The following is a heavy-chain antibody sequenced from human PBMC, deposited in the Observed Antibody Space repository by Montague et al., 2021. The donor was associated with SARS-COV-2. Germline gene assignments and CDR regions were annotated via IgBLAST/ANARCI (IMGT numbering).Heavy chain of an antibody. D-gene: IGHD2-15*01. J-gene: IGHJ4*02. Sequence: CAISGDSASTNSGTWNWVRLSPSRGLEWLGRTYYRSEWYSDYSVSVKSRISINPDTSKNQFSLQLSSVTPEDTAVYYCARAERGSCGDGNCYQYFFNYWGQGTLVTVSS. CDR2: TYYRSEWYS. CDR3: ARAERGSCGDGNCYQYFFNY. CDR1: GDSASTNSGT. V-gene: IGHV6-1*01.